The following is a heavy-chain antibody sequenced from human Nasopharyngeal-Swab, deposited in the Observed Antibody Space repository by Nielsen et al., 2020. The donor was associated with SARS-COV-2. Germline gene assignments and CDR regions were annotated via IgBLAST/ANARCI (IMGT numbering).Heavy chain of an antibody. Sequence: GGSLRLSCAASGFTFSNYYMSWIRQAPGKGLEWVSYISSSGSTIYYADSVKGRFTISGDNAKNSLYLQMNSLRAEDTAVYYCARGLWSSLRLLGGMDVWGQGTTVTVSS. V-gene: IGHV3-11*04. CDR3: ARGLWSSLRLLGGMDV. D-gene: IGHD4/OR15-4a*01. CDR1: GFTFSNYY. CDR2: ISSSGSTI. J-gene: IGHJ6*02.